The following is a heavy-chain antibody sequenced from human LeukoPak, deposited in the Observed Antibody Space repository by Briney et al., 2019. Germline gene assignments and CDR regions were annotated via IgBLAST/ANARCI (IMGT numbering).Heavy chain of an antibody. CDR1: GGSISSYY. CDR2: IYYSGST. J-gene: IGHJ3*02. Sequence: SETLSLTCTVSGGSISSYYWSWIRQPPGKGLEWIGYIYYSGSTNYNPSLKSRVTISVDTSKNQFSLKLSSVTAVDTAVYYCARDVRGYAFDIWGQGTMVTVSS. V-gene: IGHV4-59*01. D-gene: IGHD2/OR15-2a*01. CDR3: ARDVRGYAFDI.